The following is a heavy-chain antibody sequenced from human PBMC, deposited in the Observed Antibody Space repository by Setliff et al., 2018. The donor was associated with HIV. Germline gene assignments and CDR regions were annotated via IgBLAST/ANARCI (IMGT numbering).Heavy chain of an antibody. D-gene: IGHD6-19*01. CDR3: ARGRGSSPYRWFDP. Sequence: LSLTCAVYGGSFSGYFWTWIRQPPGKGLEWIGEINHSGTTNYSPSLKSRVAISVEMSKNQFSLKLSSVTPADTAVYYCARGRGSSPYRWFDPWGQGTLVTVSS. J-gene: IGHJ5*02. V-gene: IGHV4-34*01. CDR2: INHSGTT. CDR1: GGSFSGYF.